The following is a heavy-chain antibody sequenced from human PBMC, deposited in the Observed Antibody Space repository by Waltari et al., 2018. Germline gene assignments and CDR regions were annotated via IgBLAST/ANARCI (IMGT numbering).Heavy chain of an antibody. D-gene: IGHD3-22*01. V-gene: IGHV3-53*02. CDR3: AVVESGNWFDP. Sequence: EVQLVETGGGLIQPGGSLSLSCAASGFTVSSNYLRWVRQAPWKGLEWVSVIYSGGSTYYADSVKRRFTISRDNSKNTLYLQMNSLRAEDTAVYYCAVVESGNWFDPWGQGTLVTVSS. CDR1: GFTVSSNY. CDR2: IYSGGST. J-gene: IGHJ5*02.